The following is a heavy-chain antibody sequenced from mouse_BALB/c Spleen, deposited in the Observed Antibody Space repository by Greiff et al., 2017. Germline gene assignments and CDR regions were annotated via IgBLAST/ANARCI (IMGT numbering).Heavy chain of an antibody. CDR3: ARHVGYYGSTLYYFDY. J-gene: IGHJ2*01. V-gene: IGHV14-3*02. CDR1: GFNIKDTY. Sequence: VQLQQSGAELVKPGASVKLSCTASGFNIKDTYMHWVKQRPEQGLEWIGRIDPANGNTKYDPKFQGKATITADTSSNTAYLQLSSLTSEDTAVYYCARHVGYYGSTLYYFDYWGQGTTLTVSS. CDR2: IDPANGNT. D-gene: IGHD1-1*01.